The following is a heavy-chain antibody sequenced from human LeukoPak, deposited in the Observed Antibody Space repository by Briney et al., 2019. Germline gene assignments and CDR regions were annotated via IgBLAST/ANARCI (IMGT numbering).Heavy chain of an antibody. J-gene: IGHJ4*02. CDR2: INPDSGGT. D-gene: IGHD6-19*01. CDR3: AREAAVAGTGVYFDY. Sequence: ASVKVSCKASGYTFTGYYMHWVRQAPGQGLEWMGWINPDSGGTNSAQKFQGRVTMTRDTSISTAYMDLSRLRSDDTAVYYCAREAAVAGTGVYFDYWGQGTLVTVSS. V-gene: IGHV1-2*02. CDR1: GYTFTGYY.